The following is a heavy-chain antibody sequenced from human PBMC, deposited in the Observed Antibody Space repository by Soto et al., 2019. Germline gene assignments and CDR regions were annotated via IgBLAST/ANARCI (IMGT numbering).Heavy chain of an antibody. CDR3: ARRVPRSGFFDY. V-gene: IGHV4-39*02. D-gene: IGHD3-3*01. CDR1: CDSIIGSPYY. Sequence: SETLSLTCRVSCDSIIGSPYYWGWIRQSPEKGLEWIGSTHYSGNTLYNRSLKSRVALSLDTSDNHFSLRLKSVTAADTAVCFCARRVPRSGFFDYWGQGALVTVSS. J-gene: IGHJ4*02. CDR2: THYSGNT.